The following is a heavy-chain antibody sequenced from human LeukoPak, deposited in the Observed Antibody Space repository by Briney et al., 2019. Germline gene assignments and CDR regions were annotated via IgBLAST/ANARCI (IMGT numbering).Heavy chain of an antibody. D-gene: IGHD3-10*01. CDR1: GFTFSSYA. Sequence: GGSLRLSCAASGFTFSSYAMSWVRQAPGKGLERVSAISGSGGSTYYADSVKGRFTISRDNSKNTLYLQMNSLRAEDTAVYYCAKGQWLHGSGSEYFDYWGQGTLVTVSS. J-gene: IGHJ4*02. CDR3: AKGQWLHGSGSEYFDY. V-gene: IGHV3-23*01. CDR2: ISGSGGST.